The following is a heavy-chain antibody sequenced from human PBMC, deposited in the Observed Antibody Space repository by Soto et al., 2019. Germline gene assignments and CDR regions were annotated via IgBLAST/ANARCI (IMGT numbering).Heavy chain of an antibody. CDR3: ARVTSMVRGVIDNWLDP. CDR1: GGTFSSYA. Sequence: QVPLVQSGAEVKKPGSSVTVSCKASGGTFSSYAIHWVRQAPGQGLEWMGGIIPMYGPAKYAQRFQGRVTITADESTTTVYMELTSLTSQDTAVYSCARVTSMVRGVIDNWLDPWGHGPLVTVSS. D-gene: IGHD3-10*01. V-gene: IGHV1-69*01. CDR2: IIPMYGPA. J-gene: IGHJ5*02.